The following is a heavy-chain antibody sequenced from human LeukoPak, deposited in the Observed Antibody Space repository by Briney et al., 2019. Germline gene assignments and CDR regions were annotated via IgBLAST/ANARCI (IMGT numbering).Heavy chain of an antibody. CDR1: GFTFSNAW. Sequence: GGSLRLSCAASGFTFSNAWMSWVRQAPGKGLEWVGRIKSKTDGTTSDYAGPVKGRFTISSHDQKNTLNLQMNSLKPEDTAVYYCTTDLIGELLEPFDYWGQGTLVTVSS. CDR2: IKSKTDGTTS. D-gene: IGHD3-10*01. J-gene: IGHJ4*02. V-gene: IGHV3-15*01. CDR3: TTDLIGELLEPFDY.